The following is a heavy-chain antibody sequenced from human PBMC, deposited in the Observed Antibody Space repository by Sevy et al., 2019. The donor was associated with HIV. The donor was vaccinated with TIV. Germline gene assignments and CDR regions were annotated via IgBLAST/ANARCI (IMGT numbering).Heavy chain of an antibody. CDR2: IYYSGST. V-gene: IGHV4-39*01. D-gene: IGHD6-19*01. CDR1: GGSISSSSYY. Sequence: SETLSLTCTVSGGSISSSSYYWGWIRQPPGKGLEWTGSIYYSGSTYYNPSLQSRVTISVDTSRNQFSLKLSSVTAADTAVYYCARPYSNGWYGVIDYWVQGTLVTVSS. J-gene: IGHJ4*02. CDR3: ARPYSNGWYGVIDY.